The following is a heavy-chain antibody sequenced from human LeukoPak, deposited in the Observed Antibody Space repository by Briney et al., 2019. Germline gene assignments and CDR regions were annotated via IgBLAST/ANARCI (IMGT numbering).Heavy chain of an antibody. D-gene: IGHD5-18*01. CDR1: GGSISSGGYY. CDR3: ATVGGYSYGPLDY. V-gene: IGHV4-31*03. CDR2: IYYSGSA. Sequence: SETLSLTCTVSGGSISSGGYYWSWIRQHPEKGLEWIGCIYYSGSAYYNPSLKSRVTISVDTSKNQFSLKLSSVTAADSAVCYCATVGGYSYGPLDYWGQGTLVTVSS. J-gene: IGHJ4*02.